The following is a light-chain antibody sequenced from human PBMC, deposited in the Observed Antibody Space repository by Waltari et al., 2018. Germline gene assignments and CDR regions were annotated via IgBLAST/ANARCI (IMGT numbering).Light chain of an antibody. J-gene: IGKJ1*01. V-gene: IGKV3-15*01. Sequence: EIVMTQSPATLSVFPGERATLSCRARQSIRSNLAWYQHKPGQAPRLLIYGAFTRATGIPARFSGSESGTEFTLTISSLQSEDFAVYFCQQYDNWLGTFGQGTKVEIK. CDR2: GAF. CDR1: QSIRSN. CDR3: QQYDNWLGT.